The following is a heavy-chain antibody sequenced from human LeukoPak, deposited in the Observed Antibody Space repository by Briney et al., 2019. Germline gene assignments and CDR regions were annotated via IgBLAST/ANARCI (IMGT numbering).Heavy chain of an antibody. CDR2: ISAYNGNT. D-gene: IGHD3-16*02. CDR3: ARGVWGSYRPDAFDI. Sequence: ASVKVSCKASGYTFTSYGISWVRQAPGQGLEWMGWISAYNGNTNYAQKLQGRVTMTTDTSTGTAYMELRSLRSDDTAVYYCARGVWGSYRPDAFDIWGQGTMVTVSS. J-gene: IGHJ3*02. V-gene: IGHV1-18*01. CDR1: GYTFTSYG.